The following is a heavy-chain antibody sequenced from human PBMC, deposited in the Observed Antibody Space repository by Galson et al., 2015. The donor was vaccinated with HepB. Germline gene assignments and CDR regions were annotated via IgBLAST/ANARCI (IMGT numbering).Heavy chain of an antibody. CDR1: GYSFTGYW. CDR2: IYPGDSDT. Sequence: QSGAEVKKPGESLKISCKGSGYSFTGYWIGWVRQMPGKGLEWMGIIYPGDSDTRYSPSFQGQVTFSADKSISTAYLQWDSLAASDTAMYYCARGGSGWYGYYYYYGMDVWGQGTTVTVSS. CDR3: ARGGSGWYGYYYYYGMDV. V-gene: IGHV5-51*03. D-gene: IGHD6-19*01. J-gene: IGHJ6*02.